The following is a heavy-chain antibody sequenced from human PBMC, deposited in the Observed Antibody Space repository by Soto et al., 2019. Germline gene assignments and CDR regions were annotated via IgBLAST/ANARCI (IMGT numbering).Heavy chain of an antibody. D-gene: IGHD7-27*01. V-gene: IGHV4-59*01. CDR3: ARAQLHSTGDFDY. CDR1: GGSISSYY. Sequence: SETLSLTCTVSGGSISSYYWSWTRQPPGKGLEWIGYIYYSGSTNYNPSLKSRVTISVDTSKNQFSLKLSSVTAADTAVYYCARAQLHSTGDFDYWGQGTLVTVSS. CDR2: IYYSGST. J-gene: IGHJ4*02.